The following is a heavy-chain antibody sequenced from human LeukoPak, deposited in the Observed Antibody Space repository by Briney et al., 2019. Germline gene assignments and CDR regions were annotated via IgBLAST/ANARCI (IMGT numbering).Heavy chain of an antibody. CDR3: ARDRRYYDTRGRSYDWFDP. CDR2: IKQDGSEE. D-gene: IGHD3-22*01. J-gene: IGHJ5*02. CDR1: GFMFSSDW. V-gene: IGHV3-7*01. Sequence: GGSLRLSCEGPGFMFSSDWMSWVRQAPGKGLEWVANIKQDGSEEYYADSVKGRFTISRDNAKNSLYLQMNSLRPEDTAVYYCARDRRYYDTRGRSYDWFDPWGQGTLVTVSS.